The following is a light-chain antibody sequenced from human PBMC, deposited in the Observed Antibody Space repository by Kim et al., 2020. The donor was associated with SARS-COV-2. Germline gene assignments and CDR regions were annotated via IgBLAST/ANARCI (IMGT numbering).Light chain of an antibody. CDR3: SSYTSSSTYV. V-gene: IGLV2-18*02. CDR1: GRDVGSYNR. CDR2: EVS. Sequence: GQSVPLSCTGTGRDVGSYNRVSWYQQPPGTAPKLMIYEVSNRPSGVPDRFSGSKSGNTASLTISGLQAEDEADYYCSSYTSSSTYVFGTGTKVTVL. J-gene: IGLJ1*01.